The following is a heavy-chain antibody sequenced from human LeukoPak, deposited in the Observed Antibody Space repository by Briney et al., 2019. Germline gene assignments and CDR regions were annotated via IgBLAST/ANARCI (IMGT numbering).Heavy chain of an antibody. CDR2: MNPNSGNT. D-gene: IGHD6-13*01. CDR1: GYTFTSYD. V-gene: IGHV1-8*03. CDR3: ARVRYSSSWYLGY. Sequence: ASVTVSCKASGYTFTSYDINWVRQAPGQGLEWMGWMNPNSGNTGYAQKFQGRVTITRNTSISTAYMELSSLRSEDTAVYYCARVRYSSSWYLGYWGQGTLVTVSS. J-gene: IGHJ4*02.